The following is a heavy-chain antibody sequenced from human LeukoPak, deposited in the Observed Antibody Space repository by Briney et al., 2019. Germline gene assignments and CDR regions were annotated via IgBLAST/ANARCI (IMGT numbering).Heavy chain of an antibody. CDR3: ARVRYCSSTSCSGVDY. CDR1: GGSFSGYY. CDR2: INHSGST. J-gene: IGHJ4*02. D-gene: IGHD2-2*01. Sequence: PSETLSLTCAVYGGSFSGYYWSWIRQPPGKGLEWIGEINHSGSTNYNPSLKSRVTISVDTSKNQFSLKLNSVTAADTAVYYCARVRYCSSTSCSGVDYWGQGTLVTVSS. V-gene: IGHV4-34*01.